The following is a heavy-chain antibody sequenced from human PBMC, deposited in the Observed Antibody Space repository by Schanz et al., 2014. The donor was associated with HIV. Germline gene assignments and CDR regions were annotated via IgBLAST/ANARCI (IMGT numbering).Heavy chain of an antibody. CDR3: AKDFMDRSGSPYLLDP. CDR1: GRKRRGDG. CDR2: ISYDGSNK. J-gene: IGHJ5*02. V-gene: IGHV3-30*18. Sequence: QVQLVESGGGGVQPGRRERRDREATGRKRRGDGLHWVRQAPGKGLEWVAVISYDGSNKYYADSVKGRFTISRDNSKNTLYLQMNSLKTEDTAVYYCAKDFMDRSGSPYLLDPWGQGTPVSVSS. D-gene: IGHD6-19*01.